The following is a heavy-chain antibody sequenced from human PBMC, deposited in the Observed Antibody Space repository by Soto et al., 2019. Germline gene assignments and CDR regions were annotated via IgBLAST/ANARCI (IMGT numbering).Heavy chain of an antibody. D-gene: IGHD6-13*01. CDR3: ARAGRWGYSSSWYPFDY. J-gene: IGHJ4*02. CDR1: GGSISSSSYY. Sequence: SETLSLTCTVSGGSISSSSYYWGWIRQPPGKGLEWIGSIYYSGSTYYNPSLKSRVTISVDTSKNQFSLKLSSVTAADTAVYYCARAGRWGYSSSWYPFDYWGQGTLVTVSS. V-gene: IGHV4-39*07. CDR2: IYYSGST.